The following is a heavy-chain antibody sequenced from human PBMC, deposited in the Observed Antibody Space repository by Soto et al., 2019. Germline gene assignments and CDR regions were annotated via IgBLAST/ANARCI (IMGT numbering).Heavy chain of an antibody. CDR1: GGSISSNY. J-gene: IGHJ4*02. V-gene: IGHV4-59*01. D-gene: IGHD6-13*01. CDR2: VYNSGST. Sequence: SETLSLTCTVSGGSISSNYWTWLRQPPGKGLEWIGYVYNSGSTNYNPSLKSRVTISEDTSKSQFSLKVNSMTAADTAVYYCARYRREAVAGYTLDNWGQGILVTVSS. CDR3: ARYRREAVAGYTLDN.